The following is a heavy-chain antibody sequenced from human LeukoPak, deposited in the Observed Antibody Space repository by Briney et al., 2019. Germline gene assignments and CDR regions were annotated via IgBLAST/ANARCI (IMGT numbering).Heavy chain of an antibody. CDR3: ARYCSSTSCYGPGDAFDI. CDR1: GFTFSDYY. Sequence: PGGSLRLSCAASGFTFSDYYMSWIRQAPGKGLEWVSYISSSGSTIYYADSVKGRFTISRDNAKNSLYLQMNSLRAEDTAVYYCARYCSSTSCYGPGDAFDIWGQGTMVTVSS. V-gene: IGHV3-11*04. J-gene: IGHJ3*02. D-gene: IGHD2-2*01. CDR2: ISSSGSTI.